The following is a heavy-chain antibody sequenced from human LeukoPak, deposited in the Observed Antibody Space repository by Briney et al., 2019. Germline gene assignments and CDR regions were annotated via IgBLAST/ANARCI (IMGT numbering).Heavy chain of an antibody. V-gene: IGHV4-39*01. CDR2: IYYSGNT. CDR1: GGSISSSSYY. J-gene: IGHJ4*02. Sequence: SETLSLTCTISGGSISSSSYYWGWIRQPPGKGLEWIGSIYYSGNTYYNPSLKSRVTISVDTSKNQFSLKLSSVTAADTAVYYCARQGMTTVVRSAADFDYWGQGTLVAVSS. CDR3: ARQGMTTVVRSAADFDY. D-gene: IGHD4-23*01.